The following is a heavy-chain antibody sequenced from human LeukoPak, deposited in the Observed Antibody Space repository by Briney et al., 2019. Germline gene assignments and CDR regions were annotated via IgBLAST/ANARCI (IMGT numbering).Heavy chain of an antibody. CDR1: GGSFSGPY. J-gene: IGHJ4*02. Sequence: SETLSLTCTVSGGSFSGPYWSWIRQTPGKGLEWIGYIYHNGDTRYNPSLKSRVTMSVDTSKNRFSLKLNSVTPADTAVYYCARDGYGPTDFWGKGSLVTVSS. V-gene: IGHV4-59*11. D-gene: IGHD3-10*01. CDR3: ARDGYGPTDF. CDR2: IYHNGDT.